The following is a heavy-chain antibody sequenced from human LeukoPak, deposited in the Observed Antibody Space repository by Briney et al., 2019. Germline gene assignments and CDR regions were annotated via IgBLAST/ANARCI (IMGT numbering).Heavy chain of an antibody. D-gene: IGHD3-10*01. CDR3: ARVGYYSSGPFSYFDY. CDR1: GFTFSRYA. V-gene: IGHV3-30-3*01. CDR2: ISYDGSNE. Sequence: GGSLRLSCAASGFTFSRYAMHWVRQAPGKGLEWLVVISYDGSNEYYADSVKGRFTISRDSSENTLYLQMNSLRVEDTAVYYCARVGYYSSGPFSYFDYWGQGTLVTVSS. J-gene: IGHJ4*02.